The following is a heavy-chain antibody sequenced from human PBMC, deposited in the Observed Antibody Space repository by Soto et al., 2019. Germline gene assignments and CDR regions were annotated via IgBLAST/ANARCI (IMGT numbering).Heavy chain of an antibody. Sequence: QVQLQESGPGLVKPSQTLSLTCTVSGGSISSGDYYWSWIRQPPGKGLEWIWYIYYSGSTYYNPSLKSRVTISVNTSKNQFSLKISSVTAADTAVYYCARQRRYYYGSGSDLPLDYWGQGTLVTVSS. CDR3: ARQRRYYYGSGSDLPLDY. D-gene: IGHD3-10*01. V-gene: IGHV4-30-4*01. J-gene: IGHJ4*02. CDR1: GGSISSGDYY. CDR2: IYYSGST.